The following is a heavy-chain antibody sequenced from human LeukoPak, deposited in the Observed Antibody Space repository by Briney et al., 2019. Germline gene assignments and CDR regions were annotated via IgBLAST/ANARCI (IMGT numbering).Heavy chain of an antibody. Sequence: SETLSLTCTVSGGSINSYYWSWIRQSPGKGLEWIGYIYYSGSTNYNPSLKSRVTISVDTSKNQFSLKLSSVTAADTAVYYCARGSYYYGSGSYYPLDYWGQGTLVTVSS. J-gene: IGHJ4*02. CDR2: IYYSGST. CDR1: GGSINSYY. CDR3: ARGSYYYGSGSYYPLDY. D-gene: IGHD3-10*01. V-gene: IGHV4-59*01.